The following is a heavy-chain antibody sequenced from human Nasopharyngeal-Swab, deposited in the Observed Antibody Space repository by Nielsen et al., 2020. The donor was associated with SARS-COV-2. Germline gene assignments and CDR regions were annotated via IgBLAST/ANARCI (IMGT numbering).Heavy chain of an antibody. CDR2: IIPIFGTA. J-gene: IGHJ4*02. CDR1: GGTFSSYA. D-gene: IGHD2-15*01. Sequence: SVKVSCKASGGTFSSYAISWVRQAPGQGLEWMGGIIPIFGTANYAQKFQGRVTITADKSTSTAYMELSSLRSDDTAVYYCARGRRYCSGGSCYSGFYFDYWGQGTLVTVSS. CDR3: ARGRRYCSGGSCYSGFYFDY. V-gene: IGHV1-69*06.